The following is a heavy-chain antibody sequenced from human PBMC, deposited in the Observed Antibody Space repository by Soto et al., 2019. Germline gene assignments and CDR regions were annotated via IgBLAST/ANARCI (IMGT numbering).Heavy chain of an antibody. CDR2: IWYDGSNK. CDR1: GFTFSSYG. J-gene: IGHJ6*02. V-gene: IGHV3-33*01. CDR3: ARDPTIAAASLRSRDYYYGMDV. D-gene: IGHD6-13*01. Sequence: PGGSLRLSCAASGFTFSSYGMHWVRQAPGKGLEWVAVIWYDGSNKYYADSVKGRFTISRDNSKNTLYLQMNSLRAEDTAVYYCARDPTIAAASLRSRDYYYGMDVWGQGTTVTVSS.